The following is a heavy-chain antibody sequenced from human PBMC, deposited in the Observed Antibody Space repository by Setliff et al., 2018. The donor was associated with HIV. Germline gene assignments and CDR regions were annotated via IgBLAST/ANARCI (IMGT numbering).Heavy chain of an antibody. V-gene: IGHV1-69*05. CDR3: ACAIVGLGYNFFSMDV. Sequence: SVQVSCKASGGAFSSYALSWVRQAPGQGREWMGGIIPIFGTANYAQKLQGRVTMTTDTTTSTADIQLRSLRSDDTAVYYCACAIVGLGYNFFSMDVWGKGTTVTVSS. D-gene: IGHD1-26*01. CDR1: GGAFSSYA. J-gene: IGHJ6*04. CDR2: IIPIFGTA.